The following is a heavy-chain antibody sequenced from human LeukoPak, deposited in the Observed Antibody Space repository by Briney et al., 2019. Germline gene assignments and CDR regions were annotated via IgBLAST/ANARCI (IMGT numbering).Heavy chain of an antibody. Sequence: GGSLRLSCEASGFTFSSYAMGWVRQAPGKGREWFSAMTGAGDRTDYADSVKGRFTISRDNSKNTLYLQMNSLRAEDTAVYYCAKDPRRGVGFVGATFDYWGQGTLVSVSS. CDR2: MTGAGDRT. CDR3: AKDPRRGVGFVGATFDY. J-gene: IGHJ4*02. CDR1: GFTFSSYA. V-gene: IGHV3-23*01. D-gene: IGHD1-26*01.